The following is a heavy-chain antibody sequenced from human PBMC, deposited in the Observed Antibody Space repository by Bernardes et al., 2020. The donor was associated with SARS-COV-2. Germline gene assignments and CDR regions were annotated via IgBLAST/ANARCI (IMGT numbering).Heavy chain of an antibody. J-gene: IGHJ4*02. CDR2: ISGSGGSL. CDR3: VKGGDDGNSPYYFDY. CDR1: GFTFRSYA. Sequence: GGSLRLSCAASGFTFRSYAMTWVRQVPGKGLEWVSTISGSGGSLYFADSVKGRFTISRDNSKNTVYLQMNTLRAEDTAVYYCVKGGDDGNSPYYFDYCGQGTLVTVSS. V-gene: IGHV3-23*01. D-gene: IGHD5-12*01.